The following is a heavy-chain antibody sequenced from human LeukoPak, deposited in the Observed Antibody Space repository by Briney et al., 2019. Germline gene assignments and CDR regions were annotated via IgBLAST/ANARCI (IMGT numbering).Heavy chain of an antibody. V-gene: IGHV5-51*01. Sequence: GGALKISCKGSVHSFTSSWIAWVRQVPGKGLEWMGIIYPGDSDTRYSPSFQGQVTISVDNSISTAYLQWSSLKASDTATYYCAKLTSSSSYNCFDPWGQGTLVTVSS. CDR1: VHSFTSSW. CDR2: IYPGDSDT. J-gene: IGHJ5*02. CDR3: AKLTSSSSYNCFDP. D-gene: IGHD6-6*01.